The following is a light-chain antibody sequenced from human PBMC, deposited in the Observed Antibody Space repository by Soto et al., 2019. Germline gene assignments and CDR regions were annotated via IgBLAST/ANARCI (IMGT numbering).Light chain of an antibody. CDR2: AAS. CDR1: QSIGTF. J-gene: IGKJ4*01. Sequence: DIQMTQSPSSLSASVGDRVSIACRASQSIGTFLHWYQQKPGKAPKLLVYAASTLQNGVPSRFSGRGSGTDFTLTISSLEAEDVAFYWCQQYFDVPFTFGGGTKVEI. CDR3: QQYFDVPFT. V-gene: IGKV1-39*01.